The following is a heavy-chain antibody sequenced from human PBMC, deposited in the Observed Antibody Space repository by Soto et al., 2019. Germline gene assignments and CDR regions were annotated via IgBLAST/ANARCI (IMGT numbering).Heavy chain of an antibody. CDR2: IYYSGST. D-gene: IGHD6-6*01. J-gene: IGHJ5*02. CDR3: ARGISSSSSWFDP. CDR1: ECSINSGGYY. V-gene: IGHV4-31*03. Sequence: SETLSLTCTVSECSINSGGYYWSWIRQHPGKGLEWIGYIYYSGSTHYNPALKSRVTISVDTSKNQFSLNLRSVSAADTAVYYCARGISSSSSWFDPWGPGTLVTVSS.